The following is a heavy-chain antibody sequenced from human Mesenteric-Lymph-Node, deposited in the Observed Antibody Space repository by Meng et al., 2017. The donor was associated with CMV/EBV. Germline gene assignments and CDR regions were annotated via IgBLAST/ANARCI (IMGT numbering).Heavy chain of an antibody. V-gene: IGHV4-34*01. D-gene: IGHD4-23*01. CDR2: INHSGST. CDR3: ARHQRWLKSEGGFNY. Sequence: QVQRQQLGAGLLKPSETLSLTCAVYGGSFSGYYWSWIRQPPGKGLEWIGEINHSGSTNYNPSLKSRVTISVDTSKNQFSLKLSSVTAADTAVYYCARHQRWLKSEGGFNYWGQGTLVTVSS. CDR1: GGSFSGYY. J-gene: IGHJ4*02.